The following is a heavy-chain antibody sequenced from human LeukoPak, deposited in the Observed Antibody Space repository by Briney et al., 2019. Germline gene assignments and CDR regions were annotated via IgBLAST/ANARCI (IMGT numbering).Heavy chain of an antibody. D-gene: IGHD3-9*01. CDR1: GGSISSGSYY. CDR3: ARVEVDILTGYYYLDY. CDR2: IYTSGST. V-gene: IGHV4-61*02. J-gene: IGHJ4*02. Sequence: TLSLTCTVSGGSISSGSYYWSWIRQPAVKGLEWIGRIYTSGSTNYNPSLKSRVTISVDTSKNQFSLKLSSVTAADTAVYYCARVEVDILTGYYYLDYWGQGTLVTVSS.